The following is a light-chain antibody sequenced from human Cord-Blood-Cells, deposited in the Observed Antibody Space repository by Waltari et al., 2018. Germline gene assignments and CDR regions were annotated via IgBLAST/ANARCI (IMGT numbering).Light chain of an antibody. J-gene: IGKJ1*01. CDR3: QQYYSFPPT. Sequence: VIWMTQSPSLLSASTGDRVTISCQMSQGISSYLACYQQKPGKAPVLLIYAASTLQSGVPSRFSGRGSGTYFTLTISCLQSEDFATYYFQQYYSFPPTFGQGTKVEIK. CDR1: QGISSY. V-gene: IGKV1D-8*01. CDR2: AAS.